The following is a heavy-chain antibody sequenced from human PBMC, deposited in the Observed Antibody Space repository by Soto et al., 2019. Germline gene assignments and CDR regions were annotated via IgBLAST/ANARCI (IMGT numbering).Heavy chain of an antibody. D-gene: IGHD6-13*01. Sequence: QVHLQESGPGLVKPSGTLSLTCAVSGGSMSSSNWWSWVRQPPGKGLAWIGEMYYSGGTNYNPSFKSRVTISIDKSKNQFSLSLSSVTAADTAVYCCAAFPRSWMSASPDYWGQGILVTVSS. CDR1: GGSMSSSNW. CDR3: AAFPRSWMSASPDY. J-gene: IGHJ4*02. CDR2: MYYSGGT. V-gene: IGHV4-4*01.